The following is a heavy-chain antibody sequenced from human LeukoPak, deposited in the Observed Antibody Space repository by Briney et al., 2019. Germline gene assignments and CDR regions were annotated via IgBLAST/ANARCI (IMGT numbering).Heavy chain of an antibody. CDR2: IYPGDSDT. V-gene: IGHV5-51*01. CDR1: GYHFTIYW. D-gene: IGHD3-16*01. Sequence: GDSLKISCKGSGYHFTIYWIGWVRQMPGKGLEWMGIIYPGDSDTRYSPSFQGQVTISADKFISTAYLQWSSLKASDTAMYYCAIFDFLFGEIDNWFDPWGQGTQVTVSS. J-gene: IGHJ5*02. CDR3: AIFDFLFGEIDNWFDP.